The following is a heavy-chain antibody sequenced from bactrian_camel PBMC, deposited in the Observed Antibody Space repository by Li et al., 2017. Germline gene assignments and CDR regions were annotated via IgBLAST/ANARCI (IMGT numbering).Heavy chain of an antibody. J-gene: IGHJ6*01. Sequence: QLVESGGDSVQAGGSLVLSCAASGVSVKNYCMGWVRQAPGKEREAVAVIGSDGHTTYADSVKGRFTISKDNAKNTLLLQMSSLKPEDTAMYYCAGPYIWVSWRLCSVGTDFRYWGQGTQVTVS. V-gene: IGHV3S55*01. D-gene: IGHD3*01. CDR3: AGPYIWVSWRLCSVGTDFRY. CDR1: GVSVKNYC. CDR2: IGSDGHT.